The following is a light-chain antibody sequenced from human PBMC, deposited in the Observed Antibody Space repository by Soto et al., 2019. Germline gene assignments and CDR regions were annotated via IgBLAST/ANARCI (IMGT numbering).Light chain of an antibody. V-gene: IGLV2-14*01. CDR1: SSDVGGYIY. J-gene: IGLJ1*01. CDR2: EVS. CDR3: SSYSSTDTIYV. Sequence: QSALTQPASVSGSPGQSITISCTGTSSDVGGYIYVSWYQQHPGKAPKLMIYEVSNRPSGVSTRFAGSKSDNTASLTISGLQAEDEADYYCSSYSSTDTIYVFGTGTKVTVL.